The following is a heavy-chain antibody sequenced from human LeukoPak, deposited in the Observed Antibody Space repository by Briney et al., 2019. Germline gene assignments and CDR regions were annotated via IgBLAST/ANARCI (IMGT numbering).Heavy chain of an antibody. J-gene: IGHJ3*02. CDR3: ARDVTDGDGFDM. CDR1: GFTFTTYS. V-gene: IGHV3-48*02. Sequence: GGSLRLSCAASGFTFTTYSMNWVRQAPGKGLGWVSYISSSISTMYYAHSVEGRFTISTDNAKTPLSLQMHSLRHEDTAIYFCARDVTDGDGFDMWGEGTLVTVS. CDR2: ISSSISTM.